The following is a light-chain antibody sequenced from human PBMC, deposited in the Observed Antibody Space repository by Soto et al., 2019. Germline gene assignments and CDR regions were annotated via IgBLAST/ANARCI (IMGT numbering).Light chain of an antibody. Sequence: QSVLTQPPSVSGAPGQRVTISCTGSSSNIAAGFAVHWYQQLPGTAPKLLIYPNTNRPSGVPDRFSGSKSVTSASLAITGLQAEDEGDYYCQSYDSSLRSWVFGGGTKLTGL. CDR2: PNT. CDR3: QSYDSSLRSWV. J-gene: IGLJ3*02. V-gene: IGLV1-40*01. CDR1: SSNIAAGFA.